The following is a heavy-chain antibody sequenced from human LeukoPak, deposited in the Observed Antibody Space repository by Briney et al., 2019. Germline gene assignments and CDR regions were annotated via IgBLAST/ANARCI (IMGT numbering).Heavy chain of an antibody. V-gene: IGHV1-46*01. CDR1: GYTFTSYY. CDR2: INPSGGST. J-gene: IGHJ6*02. CDR3: ARESYYGSPPQYYYYGMDV. D-gene: IGHD3-10*01. Sequence: ASVKVSCKASGYTFTSYYMHWVRQAPGQGLEWMGIINPSGGSTSCAQKFQGRVTMTRDTSTSTVYMELSSLRSEDTAVYYCARESYYGSPPQYYYYGMDVWGQGTTVTVSS.